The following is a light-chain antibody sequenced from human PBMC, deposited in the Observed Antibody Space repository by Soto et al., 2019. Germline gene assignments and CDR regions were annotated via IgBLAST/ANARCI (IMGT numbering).Light chain of an antibody. Sequence: IPVTQSPSSLSSSVGGRVTINFRASQGIRTDLVWYQQKPGKAPKRLIYGASSLQSGVPSRFSGSGSGTEFTLTVSSLQPEDFATYYCLQHYNYPQTFGPGTKVDIK. V-gene: IGKV1-17*01. CDR1: QGIRTD. CDR3: LQHYNYPQT. CDR2: GAS. J-gene: IGKJ1*01.